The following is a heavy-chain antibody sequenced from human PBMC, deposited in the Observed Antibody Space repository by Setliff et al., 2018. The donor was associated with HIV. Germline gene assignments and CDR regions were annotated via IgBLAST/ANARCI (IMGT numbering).Heavy chain of an antibody. CDR1: GGSFSGYY. D-gene: IGHD6-25*01. J-gene: IGHJ5*02. CDR3: VRVGRRDGWGRIAAIGWSWFDP. V-gene: IGHV4-34*01. CDR2: INHSGGS. Sequence: PSETLSLICAVYGGSFSGYYWTWVRQPPGRGLEWLGEINHSGGSVYSPSLKSRLNISLGTSKKQFSLRLTSITSADTAVYYCVRVGRRDGWGRIAAIGWSWFDPWGQGTRVTVSS.